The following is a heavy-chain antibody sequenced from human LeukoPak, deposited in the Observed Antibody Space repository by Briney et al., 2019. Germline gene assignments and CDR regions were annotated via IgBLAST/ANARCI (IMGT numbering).Heavy chain of an antibody. CDR2: IYYSGST. CDR1: GGPISSYY. V-gene: IGHV4-59*01. CDR3: ARGGRIQLWLRF. D-gene: IGHD5-18*01. J-gene: IGHJ4*02. Sequence: SETLSLTCTVSGGPISSYYWSWIRQPPGKGLEWIGYIYYSGSTNYNPSLKSRVTISVDTSKNQFSLKLSSVTAADTAVYYCARGGRIQLWLRFWGQGTLVTVSS.